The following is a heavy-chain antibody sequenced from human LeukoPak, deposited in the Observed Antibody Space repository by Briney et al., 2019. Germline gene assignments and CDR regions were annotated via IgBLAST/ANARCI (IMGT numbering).Heavy chain of an antibody. CDR2: VYYTGVT. Sequence: SETLSLTCTVSGGYIITSGHYWGWIRQPPGKGLEWIGSVYYTGVTSTNPFFRSRMSISVDTSKNQFSLNLTSVTATDAAVYYCARERSSSGGHNWFDPWGQGTLVTVSS. J-gene: IGHJ5*02. D-gene: IGHD4-23*01. V-gene: IGHV4-39*07. CDR1: GGYIITSGHY. CDR3: ARERSSSGGHNWFDP.